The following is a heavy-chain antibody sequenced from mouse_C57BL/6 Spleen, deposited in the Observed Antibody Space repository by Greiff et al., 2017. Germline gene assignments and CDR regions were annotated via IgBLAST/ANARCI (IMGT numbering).Heavy chain of an antibody. CDR2: FDPSDSYT. Sequence: QVQLKQPGAELVKPGASVKLSCKASGYTFTSYWMQWVKQRPGQGLEWIGEFDPSDSYTNYNQKFKGKATLTVDTSSSTAYMQLICLTSEDSAVYYCARGYGSSYGYFDVWGTGTTVTVSS. CDR1: GYTFTSYW. CDR3: ARGYGSSYGYFDV. V-gene: IGHV1-50*01. D-gene: IGHD1-1*01. J-gene: IGHJ1*03.